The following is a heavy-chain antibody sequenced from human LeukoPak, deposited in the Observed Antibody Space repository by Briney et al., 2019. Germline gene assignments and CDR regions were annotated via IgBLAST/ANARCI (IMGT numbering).Heavy chain of an antibody. CDR2: IKQDGSDK. J-gene: IGHJ4*02. CDR3: ARAPHIAAVSNYFDY. Sequence: GGSLRLSCAASGFTFTKYWMTWVRQAPGKGLEWVGNIKQDGSDKNYMDSVKGRFTISRDNTKNSVYLQMSSLRAEDTAVYYCARAPHIAAVSNYFDYWSQGTLVTVSS. V-gene: IGHV3-7*01. CDR1: GFTFTKYW. D-gene: IGHD6-13*01.